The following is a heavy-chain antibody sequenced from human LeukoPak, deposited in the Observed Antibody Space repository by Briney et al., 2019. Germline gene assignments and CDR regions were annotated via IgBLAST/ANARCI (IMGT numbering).Heavy chain of an antibody. J-gene: IGHJ4*02. CDR3: AREPYYYDSSGYDY. V-gene: IGHV4-34*01. D-gene: IGHD3-22*01. CDR1: GGSFSGYY. Sequence: SETLSLTCAVYGGSFSGYYWSWIRQPPGKGLEWIGEINHSGSTNYNPSLKSRVTISVDTSKNQFSLKLSSVTAADTAVYYCAREPYYYDSSGYDYWGQGSLVTVSS. CDR2: INHSGST.